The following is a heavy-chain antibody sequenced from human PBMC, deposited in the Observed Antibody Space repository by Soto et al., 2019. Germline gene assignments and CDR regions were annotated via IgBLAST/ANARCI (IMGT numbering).Heavy chain of an antibody. D-gene: IGHD4-17*01. Sequence: GESLKISCKGSGYSFTSYWIGWVRQMPGKGLEWMGIIYPGDSDTRYSPSFQGHVTISADKSISTAYLQWSSLKASDTAMYYCASRFDYGDYYYYGMDVWGQGTTVTVSS. CDR2: IYPGDSDT. V-gene: IGHV5-51*01. CDR3: ASRFDYGDYYYYGMDV. J-gene: IGHJ6*02. CDR1: GYSFTSYW.